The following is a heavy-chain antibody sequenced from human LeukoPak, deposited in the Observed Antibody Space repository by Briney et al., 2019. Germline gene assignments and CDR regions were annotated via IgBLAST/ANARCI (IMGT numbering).Heavy chain of an antibody. J-gene: IGHJ4*02. Sequence: PGRSLRLSCAASGFTFSSYGMHWVRQAPGKGLEWVAVISYDGSNKYYVDSVKGRFTISRDNSKNTLYLQMNSLRAEDTAVYYCAKDGGSGYDRRAFDYWGQGTLVTVSS. V-gene: IGHV3-30*18. CDR2: ISYDGSNK. CDR1: GFTFSSYG. CDR3: AKDGGSGYDRRAFDY. D-gene: IGHD5-12*01.